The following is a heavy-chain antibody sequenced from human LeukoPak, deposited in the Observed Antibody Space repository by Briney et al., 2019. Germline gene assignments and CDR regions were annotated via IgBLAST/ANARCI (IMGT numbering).Heavy chain of an antibody. J-gene: IGHJ4*02. D-gene: IGHD3-3*01. CDR3: AKDRSITIFGVVTGGGFDY. CDR1: GFTFSSYG. Sequence: PGGSLGLSCAASGFTFSSYGMHWVRQAPGKGLEWVAVISYDGSNKYYADSVKGRFTISRDNSKNTLYLQMNSLRAEDTAVYYCAKDRSITIFGVVTGGGFDYWGQGTLVTVSS. CDR2: ISYDGSNK. V-gene: IGHV3-30*18.